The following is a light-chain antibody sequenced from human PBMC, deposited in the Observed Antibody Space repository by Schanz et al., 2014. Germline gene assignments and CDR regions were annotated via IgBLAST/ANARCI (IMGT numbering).Light chain of an antibody. J-gene: IGKJ3*01. CDR3: QHYDNLRMT. V-gene: IGKV1-33*01. CDR2: DAS. CDR1: QSISSW. Sequence: DIQMTQSPSTLSASVGDRVTITCRASQSISSWLAWYQQKPGKAPKLLIYDASNLETGVPSRFSGSGSGTDFTFTISSLQPEDIATYYCQHYDNLRMTFGPGTKVDFK.